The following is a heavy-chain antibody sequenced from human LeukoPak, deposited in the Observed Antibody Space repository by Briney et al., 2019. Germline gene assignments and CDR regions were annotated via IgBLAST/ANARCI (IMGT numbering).Heavy chain of an antibody. D-gene: IGHD5-18*01. CDR1: GFTFSSFE. CDR3: ARDGGYSYGSFDF. CDR2: ISSGGTTI. V-gene: IGHV3-48*03. Sequence: GGSLRLSCAASGFTFSSFEMKWVRQAPGKGLEWVSYISSGGTTIYYADSVKGRFTISRDNAKNSLYLQMNSLRAEDTAVYYCARDGGYSYGSFDFWGQGTLVTVSS. J-gene: IGHJ4*02.